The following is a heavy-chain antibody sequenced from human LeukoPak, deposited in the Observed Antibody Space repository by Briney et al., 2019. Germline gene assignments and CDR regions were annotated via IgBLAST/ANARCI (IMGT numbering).Heavy chain of an antibody. CDR3: ASHSGGYAY. CDR1: GASISSGGYS. V-gene: IGHV4-30-4*07. CDR2: IYYSGGT. J-gene: IGHJ4*02. Sequence: SETLSLTCAVSGASISSGGYSWSWNRQPPGKGLEWIGYIYYSGGTYYNPSLKSRVSISVDTSKNQFSLRLSSVTAADTAVYYCASHSGGYAYWGQGTLVTVSS. D-gene: IGHD5-12*01.